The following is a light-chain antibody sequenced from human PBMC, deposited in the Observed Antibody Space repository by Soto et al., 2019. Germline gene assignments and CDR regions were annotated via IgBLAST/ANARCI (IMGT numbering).Light chain of an antibody. CDR3: QQYGSSHPDT. V-gene: IGKV3-20*01. CDR2: GPS. Sequence: EIVLTQSPDTLSLSPGERSTLSCMASQRVSSSYLAWYQQKAGQAPRLLIYGPSSRATGIPDRFSGSGSGTDFNLTISRLEHEDFAVYYCQQYGSSHPDTFGQGTRLEIK. J-gene: IGKJ5*01. CDR1: QRVSSSY.